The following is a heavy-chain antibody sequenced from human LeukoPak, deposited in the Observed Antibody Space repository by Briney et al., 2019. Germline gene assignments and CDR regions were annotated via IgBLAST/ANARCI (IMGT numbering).Heavy chain of an antibody. Sequence: SETLSLSCTVSGASISSYYWNWIRQSPGEGLEWIGYIHVSGGTSYDPSLKSRVTILIDTSKNQFSLKLSSVTAADTAVYYCAKGTSTVVTPNYYYYYSMDVWGKGTTVTVSS. V-gene: IGHV4-4*09. J-gene: IGHJ6*03. D-gene: IGHD4-23*01. CDR2: IHVSGGT. CDR3: AKGTSTVVTPNYYYYYSMDV. CDR1: GASISSYY.